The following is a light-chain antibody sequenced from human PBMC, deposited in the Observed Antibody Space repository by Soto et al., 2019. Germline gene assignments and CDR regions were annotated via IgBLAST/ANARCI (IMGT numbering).Light chain of an antibody. Sequence: QSALTQPASVSGSPGQSITISCTGTSSVVGGYNYISWYQQHPGKAPKLMIYEVSNRPSGVSNRFSGSKSGNTASLTISGLQAEDEADYYCSSYTSSSTLAIFGGGTKLTVL. CDR3: SSYTSSSTLAI. J-gene: IGLJ2*01. CDR2: EVS. V-gene: IGLV2-14*01. CDR1: SSVVGGYNY.